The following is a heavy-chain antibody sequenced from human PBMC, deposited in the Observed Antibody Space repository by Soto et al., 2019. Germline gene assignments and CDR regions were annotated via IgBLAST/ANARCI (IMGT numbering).Heavy chain of an antibody. CDR2: INPSGGST. J-gene: IGHJ4*02. V-gene: IGHV1-46*03. D-gene: IGHD3-16*02. CDR3: ARVASYDYIWGSYRNPFDY. CDR1: GYTFTSYY. Sequence: ASVKVSCKASGYTFTSYYMHWVRQAPGQGLEWMGIINPSGGSTSYAQKFQGRVTMTRDTSTSTVYMELSSLRSEDTAVYYCARVASYDYIWGSYRNPFDYWGQGTLVTVSS.